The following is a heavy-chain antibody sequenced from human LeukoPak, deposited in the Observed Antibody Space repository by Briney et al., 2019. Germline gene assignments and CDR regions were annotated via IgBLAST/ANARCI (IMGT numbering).Heavy chain of an antibody. CDR1: GGSISSYY. CDR3: ARHGSVSSGALV. Sequence: SETLSLTCTVSGGSISSYYWSWIRQPPGKGLEWIGYIFYSGSTNYNPSLKSRVTISVDTSKNQFSLKLSSVAAADTAVYYCARHGSVSSGALVWGQGTLVTVSS. CDR2: IFYSGST. J-gene: IGHJ4*02. V-gene: IGHV4-59*08. D-gene: IGHD3-22*01.